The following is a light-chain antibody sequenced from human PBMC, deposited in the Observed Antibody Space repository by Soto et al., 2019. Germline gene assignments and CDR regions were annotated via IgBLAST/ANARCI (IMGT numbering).Light chain of an antibody. CDR1: QSVSSY. CDR3: QQRSNWPPPMA. Sequence: EIVLTQSPATLSLSPGERATLSCRASQSVSSYLAWYQQKPGQAPRLLIYDAANRATGIPARFSGSWSGTDFTLTISSLKAEDFAIYYCQQRSNWPPPMAFCQGTRLEIK. CDR2: DAA. V-gene: IGKV3-11*01. J-gene: IGKJ5*01.